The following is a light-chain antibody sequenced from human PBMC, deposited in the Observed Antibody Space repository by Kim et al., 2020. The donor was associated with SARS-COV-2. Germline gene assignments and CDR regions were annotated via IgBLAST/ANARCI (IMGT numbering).Light chain of an antibody. CDR3: QQRNNWPRT. V-gene: IGKV3-11*01. CDR1: QKINNY. Sequence: CLSPGEGATRSCRASQKINNYLAWYQQKPGQAPRLLIYDGYFRATGIPARFSGSGSGTEFTLTISSLEPEDFVVYYCQQRNNWPRTFGQGTKLEI. CDR2: DGY. J-gene: IGKJ2*01.